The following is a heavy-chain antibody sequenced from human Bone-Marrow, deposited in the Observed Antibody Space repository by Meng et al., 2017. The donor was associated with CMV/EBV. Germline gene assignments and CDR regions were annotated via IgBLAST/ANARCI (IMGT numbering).Heavy chain of an antibody. CDR2: IKQDGSEK. CDR3: ARDNRYCSSTSCYWDYYGMDV. Sequence: GESLKISCAASGFTFSSYWMSWVRQAPGKGLEWVANIKQDGSEKYYVDSVKGRFTISRDNAKNSLYLQMNSLRAEDTAVYSCARDNRYCSSTSCYWDYYGMDVWGQGTTVAVSS. CDR1: GFTFSSYW. V-gene: IGHV3-7*01. D-gene: IGHD2-2*01. J-gene: IGHJ6*02.